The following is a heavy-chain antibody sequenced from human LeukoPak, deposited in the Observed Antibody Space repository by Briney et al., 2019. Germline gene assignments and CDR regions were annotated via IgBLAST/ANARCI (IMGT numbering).Heavy chain of an antibody. J-gene: IGHJ4*02. V-gene: IGHV5-51*01. CDR1: GYDLATYW. D-gene: IGHD6-19*01. CDR3: ATSPGSGWYDY. Sequence: GESLKISCKGSGYDLATYWIGWVRQMPGKGLEWMGIIYPGDSDTRYSPSFQGQVTISADKSISTAYLQWSSLKASDTAMYYCATSPGSGWYDYWGQGTLVSVSS. CDR2: IYPGDSDT.